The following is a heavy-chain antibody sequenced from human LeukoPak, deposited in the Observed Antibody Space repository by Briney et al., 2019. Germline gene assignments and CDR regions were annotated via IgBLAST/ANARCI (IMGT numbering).Heavy chain of an antibody. D-gene: IGHD2-2*02. CDR1: GYTFTTFG. Sequence: HRASVKVSCKASGYTFTTFGISWVRQAPGQGLEWMGWINTNAGNPTYAQGFTGRFVFSLDTSVSTAYLQISSLKAEDTAVYYCARESLHTYCSSTSCYTEYGRWFDPWGQGTLVTVSS. CDR3: ARESLHTYCSSTSCYTEYGRWFDP. J-gene: IGHJ5*02. CDR2: INTNAGNP. V-gene: IGHV7-4-1*02.